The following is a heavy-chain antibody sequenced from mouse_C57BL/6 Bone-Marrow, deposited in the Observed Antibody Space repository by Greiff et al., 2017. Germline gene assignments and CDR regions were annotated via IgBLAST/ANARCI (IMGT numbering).Heavy chain of an antibody. CDR3: VRYEEASYAY. D-gene: IGHD2-10*01. J-gene: IGHJ3*01. Sequence: EVQLVESGGGLVQPKGSLKLSCAASGFTFTTYAMHWVRQAPGKGLEWVARIRRKSSNSATYYADSVKDRFTISRDDSQSMLYLQMNNLKTEDTAMYYCVRYEEASYAYWGQGTLVTVSA. CDR1: GFTFTTYA. CDR2: IRRKSSNSAT. V-gene: IGHV10-3*01.